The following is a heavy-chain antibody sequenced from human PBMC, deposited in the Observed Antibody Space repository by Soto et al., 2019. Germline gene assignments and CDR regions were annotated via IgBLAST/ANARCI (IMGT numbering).Heavy chain of an antibody. CDR1: GYTFTSYA. Sequence: VKVSCKASGYTFTSYAMHWVRQAPGQRLEWMGWINAGNGNTKYSQKFQGRVTITRDTSASTAYMELSSLRSEDTAVYYCARDLYCSSTSCYRVFDYWGQGTLVTVSS. CDR2: INAGNGNT. V-gene: IGHV1-3*01. D-gene: IGHD2-2*02. CDR3: ARDLYCSSTSCYRVFDY. J-gene: IGHJ4*02.